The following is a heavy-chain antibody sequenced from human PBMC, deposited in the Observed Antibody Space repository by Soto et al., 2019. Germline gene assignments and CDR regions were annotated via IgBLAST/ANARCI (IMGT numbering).Heavy chain of an antibody. Sequence: SETLSLTCSVSGGSISCSSYYWGRIRQPPGKGLEWIGSIYYSGSTYYNPSLKSRVTISVDTSKNQFSLKLSSVTAADTAVYYCASRSYYDILTGYYNGWFDPWGQGTLVTVSS. CDR2: IYYSGST. CDR1: GGSISCSSYY. J-gene: IGHJ5*02. CDR3: ASRSYYDILTGYYNGWFDP. V-gene: IGHV4-39*01. D-gene: IGHD3-9*01.